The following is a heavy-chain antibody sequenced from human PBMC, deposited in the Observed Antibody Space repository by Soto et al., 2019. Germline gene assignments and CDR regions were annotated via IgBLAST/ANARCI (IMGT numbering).Heavy chain of an antibody. CDR3: GTGGEQQLVLGY. CDR1: GGTFSSYS. J-gene: IGHJ4*02. CDR2: IIPIFGTA. D-gene: IGHD6-13*01. Sequence: QVQLVQSGAEVKQPGSSVKVSCKASGGTFSSYSISWVRQAPGQGLEWMGGIIPIFGTANYAQKFQGRVTITADESTSTAYMELSSLRSEDTAVYYCGTGGEQQLVLGYWGQGTLVTVSS. V-gene: IGHV1-69*01.